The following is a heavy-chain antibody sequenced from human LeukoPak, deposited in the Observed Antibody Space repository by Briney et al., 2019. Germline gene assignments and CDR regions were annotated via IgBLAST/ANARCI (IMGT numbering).Heavy chain of an antibody. Sequence: PGGSLRLSCAASGFTVSSNYMSWVRQAPGKGLEWVSVIYSGGSTYYADSVKGRFTISRDNSKNTLYLQMNSPRAEDTAVYYCAREEYSGYEIDYWGQGTLVTVSS. CDR3: AREEYSGYEIDY. CDR2: IYSGGST. V-gene: IGHV3-53*01. D-gene: IGHD5-12*01. CDR1: GFTVSSNY. J-gene: IGHJ4*02.